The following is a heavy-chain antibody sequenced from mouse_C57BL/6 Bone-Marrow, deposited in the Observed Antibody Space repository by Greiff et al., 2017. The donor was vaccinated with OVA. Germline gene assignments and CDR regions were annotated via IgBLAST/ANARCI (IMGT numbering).Heavy chain of an antibody. D-gene: IGHD3-2*02. CDR3: ARWCSSSYDYFDD. Sequence: VQLVESGAELVRPGTSVKVSCKASGYAFTNYLIEWVKQRPGQGLEWIGVINPGSGGTNYNEKLKGKATMTAAKSSSTAYMQLSSLTSEDSSVYFCARWCSSSYDYFDDWGQGTTLTVSA. CDR2: INPGSGGT. CDR1: GYAFTNYL. V-gene: IGHV1-54*01. J-gene: IGHJ2*01.